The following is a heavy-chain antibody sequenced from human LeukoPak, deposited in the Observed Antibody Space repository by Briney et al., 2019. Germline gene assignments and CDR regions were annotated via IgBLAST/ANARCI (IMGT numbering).Heavy chain of an antibody. V-gene: IGHV1-8*02. CDR3: ARSRFGGFGDQGDY. J-gene: IGHJ4*02. CDR2: MNPNSGNT. Sequence: ASVKVSCKASGYTFTSYDINWVRQATGQGLEWMGWMNPNSGNTGYAQKFQGRVTMTRNTSISTAYMELSSLRSEDTAVYYCARSRFGGFGDQGDYWGQGTLVTVSS. CDR1: GYTFTSYD. D-gene: IGHD3-10*01.